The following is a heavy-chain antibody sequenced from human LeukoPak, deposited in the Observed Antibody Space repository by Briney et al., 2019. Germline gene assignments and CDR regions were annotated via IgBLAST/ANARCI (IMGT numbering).Heavy chain of an antibody. Sequence: GASVEVSCKASGYTFTRYYMHWVRQAPGQGLEWMGRINPQSDGTNYAQQFQGRVTMHKDTSISTAYMELSRPRSDDTAVYYCARVRGYSYGAGAFDIWGQGTMVTVSS. J-gene: IGHJ3*02. CDR1: GYTFTRYY. CDR2: INPQSDGT. CDR3: ARVRGYSYGAGAFDI. V-gene: IGHV1-2*06. D-gene: IGHD5-18*01.